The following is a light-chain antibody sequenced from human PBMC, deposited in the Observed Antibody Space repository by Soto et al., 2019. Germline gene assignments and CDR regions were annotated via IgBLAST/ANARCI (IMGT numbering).Light chain of an antibody. V-gene: IGLV4-60*02. J-gene: IGLJ2*01. CDR2: LEAGGSY. CDR3: ETWASNILV. CDR1: SGHSSYI. Sequence: QLVLTQSSSASASLGSSVKLTCTLSSGHSSYIIAWHQQQPGKAPRFLMKLEAGGSYNKGSGVPDRFSGSSSGADRYLTISNLQFEDEADYYCETWASNILVFGGGTKLTVL.